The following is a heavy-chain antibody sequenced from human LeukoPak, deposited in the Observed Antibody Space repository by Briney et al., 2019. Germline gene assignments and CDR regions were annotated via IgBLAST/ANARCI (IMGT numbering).Heavy chain of an antibody. J-gene: IGHJ4*02. CDR2: IYYTGST. D-gene: IGHD6-13*01. CDR3: ARLSISSGTIDY. CDR1: GGSISSSGYY. Sequence: SETLSLTCTVSGGSISSSGYYWGWIRQPPGKGLEWIATIYYTGSTYYSPSLRSRVTISVDTSKNQFSLKLSSVTAADTAVYYCARLSISSGTIDYWGQGTLVTVSS. V-gene: IGHV4-39*01.